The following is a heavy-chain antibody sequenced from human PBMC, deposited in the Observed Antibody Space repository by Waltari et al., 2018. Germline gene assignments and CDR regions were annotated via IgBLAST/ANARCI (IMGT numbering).Heavy chain of an antibody. CDR1: GYTLTELS. CDR2: FDPEDGET. D-gene: IGHD3-10*01. Sequence: QVQLVQSGAEVKKPGASVKVSCKVSGYTLTELSMHWVRQAPGKGLEWMGGFDPEDGETSYEQKFQVRVTMTEDTSTDTAYMELSSLRSEDTAVYYCATALTMVRGVIITDYWGQGTLVTVSS. CDR3: ATALTMVRGVIITDY. J-gene: IGHJ4*02. V-gene: IGHV1-24*01.